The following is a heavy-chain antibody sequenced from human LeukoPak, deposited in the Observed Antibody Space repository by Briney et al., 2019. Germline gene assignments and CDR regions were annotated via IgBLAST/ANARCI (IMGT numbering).Heavy chain of an antibody. CDR3: ARNQAVAANRGASDV. J-gene: IGHJ3*01. V-gene: IGHV4-59*01. Sequence: PSETLSLTCTVSGGSISSYYWSWIRQPPGKGLEWIGYIYYSGSTNYNPSLKSRVTISVDTSKNQFSLKLSSVTAADTAVYYCARNQAVAANRGASDVWGQGTVVTVSS. D-gene: IGHD6-19*01. CDR1: GGSISSYY. CDR2: IYYSGST.